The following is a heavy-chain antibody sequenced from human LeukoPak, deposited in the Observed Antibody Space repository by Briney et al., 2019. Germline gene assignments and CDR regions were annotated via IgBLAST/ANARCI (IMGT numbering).Heavy chain of an antibody. Sequence: SGGSLRLSCAASGFTVSSNYMSWVRQAPGKGLEWVSVIYSGGSTYYADSVKGRFTISRDNSKNTLYLQMNSLRAEDTAVYYCAKDWSTVTTVGDNWFDPWGQGTLVTVSS. CDR2: IYSGGST. V-gene: IGHV3-53*01. CDR1: GFTVSSNY. D-gene: IGHD4-11*01. CDR3: AKDWSTVTTVGDNWFDP. J-gene: IGHJ5*02.